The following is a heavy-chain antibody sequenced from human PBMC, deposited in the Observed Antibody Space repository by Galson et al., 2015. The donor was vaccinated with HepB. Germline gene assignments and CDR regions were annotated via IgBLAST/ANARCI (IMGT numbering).Heavy chain of an antibody. Sequence: SLRLSCAASGFTFSSYEMNWVRQAPGKGLEWVSYISSSGSTIYYADSVKGRFTISRDNAKNSLYLQMNSLRAEDTAVYYCARESAGDPMRDYYYMDVWGKGTTVTVSS. CDR1: GFTFSSYE. D-gene: IGHD7-27*01. V-gene: IGHV3-48*03. J-gene: IGHJ6*03. CDR3: ARESAGDPMRDYYYMDV. CDR2: ISSSGSTI.